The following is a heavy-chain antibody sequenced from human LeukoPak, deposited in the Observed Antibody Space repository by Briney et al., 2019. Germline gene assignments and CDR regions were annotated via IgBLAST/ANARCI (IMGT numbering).Heavy chain of an antibody. CDR2: IYYSGST. Sequence: PSETLSLTCTVSGGSISSSSYYWGWIRQPPGKGLEWIGSIYYSGSTYYNPSLKSGVTISVDTSKNQFSLKLSSVTAADTAVYYCARDAPSYYYGGNSVGGVFDYWGQGTLVTVSS. CDR1: GGSISSSSYY. V-gene: IGHV4-39*07. J-gene: IGHJ4*02. CDR3: ARDAPSYYYGGNSVGGVFDY. D-gene: IGHD4-23*01.